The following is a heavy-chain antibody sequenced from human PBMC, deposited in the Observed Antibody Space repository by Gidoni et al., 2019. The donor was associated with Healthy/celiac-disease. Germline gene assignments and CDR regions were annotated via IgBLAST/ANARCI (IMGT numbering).Heavy chain of an antibody. D-gene: IGHD3-3*01. V-gene: IGHV3-11*01. J-gene: IGHJ4*02. CDR3: ARFYYDFWSGYFDY. CDR1: GFTFSDYY. CDR2: ISSSGSTI. Sequence: QVQLVESGGGLVKPGGSLRLSCAASGFTFSDYYMRWIRQAPGKGLEWVSYISSSGSTIDYADSVKGRFTISRDNAKNALYLQRNSLRAEDTAVYYCARFYYDFWSGYFDYWGQGTLVTVSS.